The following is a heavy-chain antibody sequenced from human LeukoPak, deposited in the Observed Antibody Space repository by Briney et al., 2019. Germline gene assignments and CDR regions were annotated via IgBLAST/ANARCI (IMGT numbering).Heavy chain of an antibody. CDR2: ISGSGGST. CDR1: GFTFSSYA. V-gene: IGHV3-23*01. Sequence: GGSLRLSRAASGFTFSSYAMSWVRQAPGKGLEWVSAISGSGGSTYYADSVKGRFTISRDNSKNTLYLQMNSLRAEDTAVYYCAKDRYSSSSGMGVWGQGTTVTVSS. D-gene: IGHD6-6*01. J-gene: IGHJ6*02. CDR3: AKDRYSSSSGMGV.